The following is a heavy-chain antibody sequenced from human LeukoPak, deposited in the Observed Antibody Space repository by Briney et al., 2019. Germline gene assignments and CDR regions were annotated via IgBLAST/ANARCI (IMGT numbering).Heavy chain of an antibody. D-gene: IGHD3-22*01. V-gene: IGHV4-59*01. J-gene: IGHJ4*02. CDR3: AGASYDSSGVH. CDR1: GDSISSYY. Sequence: SETLSLTCTVSGDSISSYYWSWIRQPPGKGLEWIGYIYYSGSTNYNPSLKSRVTISVDTSKDQFSLKLSSVTAADTAVYYCAGASYDSSGVHWGQGTLVTVSS. CDR2: IYYSGST.